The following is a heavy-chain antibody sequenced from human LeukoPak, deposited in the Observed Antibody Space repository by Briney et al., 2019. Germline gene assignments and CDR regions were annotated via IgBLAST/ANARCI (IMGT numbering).Heavy chain of an antibody. D-gene: IGHD4-11*01. CDR1: GFTFSTYW. V-gene: IGHV3-74*01. CDR2: INTDGSTT. Sequence: PGGSLRLSCAASGFTFSTYWMHWVRQAPGKGLVWVSRINTDGSTTHYADSVKGRFTISRDNAKNSLYLQMNSLRAEDMALYYCAKDRNYEPAYAFDIWGQGTMVTVSS. CDR3: AKDRNYEPAYAFDI. J-gene: IGHJ3*02.